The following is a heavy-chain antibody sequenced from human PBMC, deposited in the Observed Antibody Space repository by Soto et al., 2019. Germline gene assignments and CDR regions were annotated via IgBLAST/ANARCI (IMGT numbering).Heavy chain of an antibody. Sequence: GGSLRLSCAASGFTFSSYGMHWVRQAPGKGLEWVAVIWYDGSNKYYADSVKGRFTISRDNSKNTLYLQMNSLRAEDTAVYYCARGLEQLESLDYWGQGTLVTVSS. CDR1: GFTFSSYG. D-gene: IGHD6-13*01. CDR3: ARGLEQLESLDY. J-gene: IGHJ4*02. CDR2: IWYDGSNK. V-gene: IGHV3-33*01.